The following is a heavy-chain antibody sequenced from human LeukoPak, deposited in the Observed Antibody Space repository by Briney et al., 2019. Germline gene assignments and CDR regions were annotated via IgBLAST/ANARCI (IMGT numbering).Heavy chain of an antibody. CDR2: ISGSGGST. D-gene: IGHD2-15*01. V-gene: IGHV3-23*01. Sequence: PGGSLRLSCAASGFTFSSYAMSWVRQAPGKGLEWVSVISGSGGSTYYADSVKGRFTISRDNSKNTLYLQMNSLRAEDTAVYYCAKDLSPYCSGGSCYSFDYWGQGTLVTVSS. CDR3: AKDLSPYCSGGSCYSFDY. J-gene: IGHJ4*02. CDR1: GFTFSSYA.